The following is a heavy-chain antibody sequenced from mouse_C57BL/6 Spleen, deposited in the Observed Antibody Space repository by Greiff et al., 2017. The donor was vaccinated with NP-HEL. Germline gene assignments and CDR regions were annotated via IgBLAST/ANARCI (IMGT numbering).Heavy chain of an antibody. Sequence: QVQLQQPGAELVMPGASVKLSCKASGYTFTSYWMHWVKQRPGQGLEWIGEIDPSDSYTNYNQKFKGKSKLTVDKSSSTAYMPLSSLTSEDSAVYYCARSGSSYYLDYWGQGTTLTVSS. CDR2: IDPSDSYT. D-gene: IGHD1-1*01. V-gene: IGHV1-69*01. CDR1: GYTFTSYW. CDR3: ARSGSSYYLDY. J-gene: IGHJ2*01.